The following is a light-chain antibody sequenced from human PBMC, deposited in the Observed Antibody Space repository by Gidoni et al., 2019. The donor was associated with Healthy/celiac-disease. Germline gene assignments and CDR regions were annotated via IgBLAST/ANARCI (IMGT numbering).Light chain of an antibody. V-gene: IGKV1-39*01. CDR2: AAS. CDR3: QQSYSTHLT. CDR1: QSISSY. Sequence: DIQMTQSPSSLSASVGDRVTITCRASQSISSYLNWYQQKPGKAPKLLIYAASSLQIGVPSRFSGSGSGTDFTLTISSLQPEDFATYYCQQSYSTHLTFGQGTKVEIK. J-gene: IGKJ1*01.